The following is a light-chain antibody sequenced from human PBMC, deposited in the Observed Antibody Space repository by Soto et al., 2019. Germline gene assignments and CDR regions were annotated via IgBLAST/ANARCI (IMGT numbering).Light chain of an antibody. CDR3: HSYDSSLSGAV. Sequence: QSVLTQPPSVSGAPGQTVTISCTGSSSNIGATFDVHWYRQLPGTAPKLIIYGNNIRPSGIPDRFSASKSGTSASLAITGLQAEDEADYYCHSYDSSLSGAVFGGGTKVTVL. J-gene: IGLJ3*02. V-gene: IGLV1-40*01. CDR2: GNN. CDR1: SSNIGATFD.